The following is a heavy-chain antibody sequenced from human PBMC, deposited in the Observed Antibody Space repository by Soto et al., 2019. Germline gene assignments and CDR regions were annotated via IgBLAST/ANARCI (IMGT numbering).Heavy chain of an antibody. D-gene: IGHD6-6*01. V-gene: IGHV4-34*01. J-gene: IGHJ5*02. CDR3: ARYSSSGNWFDP. CDR2: INHSGST. Sequence: SETLSLTCAVYGGSFSGYYWSWIRQPPGKGLEWIGEINHSGSTNYNPSLKSRVTISVDTSKNQFSLKLSTVTAADTAVYYCARYSSSGNWFDPWGQGTLVTVS. CDR1: GGSFSGYY.